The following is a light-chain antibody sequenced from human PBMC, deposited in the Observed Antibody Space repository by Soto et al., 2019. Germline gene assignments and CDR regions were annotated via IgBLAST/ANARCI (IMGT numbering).Light chain of an antibody. CDR1: QSISNDY. V-gene: IGKV3-20*01. Sequence: EIVVTQSLGTLSLSPVERATLSCRASQSISNDYLAWYQQKPGQTPRLLIYRASSRATGIPDRFSGSGSGTDFTLTISRLEPEDFAVYYCHQYVSSPYTFVQGTKLEIK. CDR3: HQYVSSPYT. CDR2: RAS. J-gene: IGKJ2*01.